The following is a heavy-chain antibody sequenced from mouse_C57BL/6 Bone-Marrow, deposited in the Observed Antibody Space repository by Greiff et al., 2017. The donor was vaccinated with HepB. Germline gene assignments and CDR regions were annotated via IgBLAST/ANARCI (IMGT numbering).Heavy chain of an antibody. CDR1: GFSLTSYG. V-gene: IGHV2-2*01. D-gene: IGHD1-1*01. CDR2: IWSGGST. J-gene: IGHJ1*03. CDR3: ARKLLRSPWYFDV. Sequence: QVHVKQSGPGLVQPSQSLSITCTVSGFSLTSYGVHWVRQSPGKGLEWLGVIWSGGSTDYNAAFIFRLSISKDNSKSQVFFKMNGLQADDTAIYYCARKLLRSPWYFDVWGTGTTVTVSS.